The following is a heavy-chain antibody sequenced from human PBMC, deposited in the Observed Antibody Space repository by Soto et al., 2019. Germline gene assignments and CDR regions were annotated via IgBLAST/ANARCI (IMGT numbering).Heavy chain of an antibody. J-gene: IGHJ4*02. CDR1: GGSISSGGYY. V-gene: IGHV4-31*11. Sequence: QVQLQESGPGLVKPSQTLSLTCAVSGGSISSGGYYWSWIRQHPGKGLEWIGYIYYSGSTYYNPSLKSRVTISVDTSKNQFSLKLSSVTAADTAVYYCARFGSTSSAQPYDYWGQGTLVTVSS. D-gene: IGHD2-2*01. CDR3: ARFGSTSSAQPYDY. CDR2: IYYSGST.